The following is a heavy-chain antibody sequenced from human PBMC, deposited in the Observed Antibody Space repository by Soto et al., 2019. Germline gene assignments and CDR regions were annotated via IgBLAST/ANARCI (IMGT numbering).Heavy chain of an antibody. CDR3: ARGGHVVVVTAALDY. J-gene: IGHJ4*02. V-gene: IGHV1-46*01. Sequence: ASVKVSCKASGYTFTGYYIHWVRQAPGQGLEWMGTVNPSGGHTTYAQHFLGRVTMTRDTSTSTLYMELTSLTSDDTAIYYCARGGHVVVVTAALDYWGQGALVTVSS. D-gene: IGHD2-21*02. CDR2: VNPSGGHT. CDR1: GYTFTGYY.